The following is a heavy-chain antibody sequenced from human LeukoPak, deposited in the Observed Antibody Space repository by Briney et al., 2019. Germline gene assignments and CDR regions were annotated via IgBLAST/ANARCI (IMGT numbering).Heavy chain of an antibody. CDR3: ARPRFYGRGAFDI. CDR1: GYTSTDYW. CDR2: IYPRDSDT. V-gene: IGHV5-51*01. Sequence: GEALNISCKGSGYTSTDYWIGWVRHMPRKGVEWRGIIYPRDSDTMYSPSFEGHVTFSADKSINNAYLQWSSLKASDTAMYYCARPRFYGRGAFDIWGQGTVLTVSS. J-gene: IGHJ3*02. D-gene: IGHD2/OR15-2a*01.